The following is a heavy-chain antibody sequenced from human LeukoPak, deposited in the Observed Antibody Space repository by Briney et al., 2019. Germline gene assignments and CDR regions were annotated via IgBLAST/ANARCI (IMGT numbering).Heavy chain of an antibody. D-gene: IGHD2-15*01. CDR1: GFTFSSFW. V-gene: IGHV3-7*01. J-gene: IGHJ3*02. CDR2: IKQDGSEK. CDR3: ARPGYCSGDTCYVAFDI. Sequence: GGSLRLSCAASGFTFSSFWMSWVRQAPGKGLEWVANIKQDGSEKHYVDSVKGRFTISRDNAKNSLYLQMNSLRAEDTAVYYCARPGYCSGDTCYVAFDIWGQGTMVTVSS.